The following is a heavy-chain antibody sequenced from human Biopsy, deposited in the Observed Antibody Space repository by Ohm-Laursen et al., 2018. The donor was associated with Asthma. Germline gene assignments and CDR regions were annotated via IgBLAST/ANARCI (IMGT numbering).Heavy chain of an antibody. J-gene: IGHJ6*02. V-gene: IGHV1-18*01. D-gene: IGHD3-10*01. CDR1: GYTFNSAG. Sequence: ASVKVSCKTSGYTFNSAGITWVRQAPGQGLEWMGWIIVYNGNTKVAQKLQDRVTMITDTSTSTAYMELRSLRSDDTAVYFCARAVDYSHYYGIGVWGQGTTVTIS. CDR2: IIVYNGNT. CDR3: ARAVDYSHYYGIGV.